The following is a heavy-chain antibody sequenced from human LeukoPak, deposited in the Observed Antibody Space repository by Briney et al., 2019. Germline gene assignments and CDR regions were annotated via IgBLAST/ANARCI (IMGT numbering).Heavy chain of an antibody. CDR1: GGSISSYY. V-gene: IGHV4-59*01. Sequence: SETLSLTCTVSGGSISSYYWSWIRQSPGKGLECIGYINYTGSTNYNPSLKSRVTISVETSKNQFSLKLKSVTAADTAVYYCARGGYYGSGRQYYDYYYMDVWGKGTTVTVSS. CDR2: INYTGST. J-gene: IGHJ6*03. D-gene: IGHD3-10*01. CDR3: ARGGYYGSGRQYYDYYYMDV.